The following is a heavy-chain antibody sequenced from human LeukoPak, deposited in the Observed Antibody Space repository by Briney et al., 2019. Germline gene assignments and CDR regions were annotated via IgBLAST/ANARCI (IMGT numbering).Heavy chain of an antibody. CDR2: ISSSGGGT. J-gene: IGHJ4*02. Sequence: GGSLRLSGAASGFTFSSYAMTWVRQAPGKGLEWVSTISSSGGGTYYADSVKGRFTISRDNSKNTLYLQLSSLRAEDTAVYYCAKSNIVAMSDYWGQGTLVTVSS. D-gene: IGHD5-12*01. CDR3: AKSNIVAMSDY. CDR1: GFTFSSYA. V-gene: IGHV3-23*01.